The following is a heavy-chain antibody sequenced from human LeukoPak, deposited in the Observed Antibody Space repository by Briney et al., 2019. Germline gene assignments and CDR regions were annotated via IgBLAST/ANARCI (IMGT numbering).Heavy chain of an antibody. V-gene: IGHV1-24*01. CDR3: ATVARADYCYYMDV. CDR2: FDPEDGET. CDR1: GYTFTGYH. Sequence: ASVKVSCKASGYTFTGYHMHWVRQAPGQGLEWMGGFDPEDGETIYAQKFQGRVTMTEDTSTDTAYMELSSLRSEDTAVYYCATVARADYCYYMDVWGKGTTVTVSS. J-gene: IGHJ6*03. D-gene: IGHD6-19*01.